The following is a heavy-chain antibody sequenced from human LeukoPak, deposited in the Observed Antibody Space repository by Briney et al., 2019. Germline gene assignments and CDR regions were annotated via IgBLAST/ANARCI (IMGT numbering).Heavy chain of an antibody. CDR1: GFTVSSNY. Sequence: GGSLRLSCAASGFTVSSNYMSWVRQAPGKGLEWVSVIYSGGSTYYADSVKGRFTISRDNSKNTLYPQMNSLRAEDTAVYYCARDRMSSSWYSDYWGQGTLVTVSS. D-gene: IGHD6-13*01. V-gene: IGHV3-66*01. J-gene: IGHJ4*02. CDR2: IYSGGST. CDR3: ARDRMSSSWYSDY.